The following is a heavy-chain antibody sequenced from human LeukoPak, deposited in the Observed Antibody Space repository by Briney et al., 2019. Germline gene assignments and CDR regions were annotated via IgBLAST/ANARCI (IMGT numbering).Heavy chain of an antibody. D-gene: IGHD5-24*01. J-gene: IGHJ4*02. CDR1: GYTFTSHY. Sequence: ASVKVSCKASGYTFTSHYMHWVRQTPGQGLEWMGIINPSGGSTSYAQKFQGRVTMTRDTSTSTVYMELSSLRSEDTAVYYCAREKGVEMATMDFDYWGQGTLVTVSS. CDR2: INPSGGST. V-gene: IGHV1-46*01. CDR3: AREKGVEMATMDFDY.